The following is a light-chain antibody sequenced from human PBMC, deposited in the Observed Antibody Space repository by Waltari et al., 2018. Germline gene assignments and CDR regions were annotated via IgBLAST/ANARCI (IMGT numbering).Light chain of an antibody. V-gene: IGKV3-15*01. J-gene: IGKJ1*01. CDR1: QSLRRD. CDR3: QQYHDWPRT. CDR2: DAS. Sequence: EILLTQSPATLSVSPGDRATLFCRASQSLRRDLAWYQQKPGQALRLLVYDASTREVGVPDRFSGSGSRTEFTLTISSLQSEDSAVYYCQQYHDWPRTFGQGTKVEIK.